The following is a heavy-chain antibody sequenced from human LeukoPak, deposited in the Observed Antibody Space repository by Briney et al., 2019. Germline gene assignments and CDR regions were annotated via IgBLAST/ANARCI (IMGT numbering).Heavy chain of an antibody. CDR1: GYTFTSYG. Sequence: ASVKVSCKASGYTFTSYGISWVRQAPGQGLEWMGWISNYNANTNYAQKFLGRVTMTTDTYTTTAYTAVYYCARWSGGSDWLYHNGMDVWGQGTTVIVSS. D-gene: IGHD3-10*01. CDR2: ISNYNANT. J-gene: IGHJ6*02. V-gene: IGHV1-18*01. CDR3: YHNGMDV.